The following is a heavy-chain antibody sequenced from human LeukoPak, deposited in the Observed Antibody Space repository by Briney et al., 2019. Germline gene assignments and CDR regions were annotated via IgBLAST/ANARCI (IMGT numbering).Heavy chain of an antibody. CDR3: ARVDSGYALNWFDS. D-gene: IGHD5-12*01. CDR1: GGSISSTNW. J-gene: IGHJ5*01. Sequence: SGTQSLTCAVSGGSISSTNWWSWVRRPPGKGLEWIGEVDHSGSTKYNPALKSRVTISVDKSKNQFSLRLSSVTAADTAVYYCARVDSGYALNWFDSWGQGTLVTVSS. CDR2: VDHSGST. V-gene: IGHV4-4*02.